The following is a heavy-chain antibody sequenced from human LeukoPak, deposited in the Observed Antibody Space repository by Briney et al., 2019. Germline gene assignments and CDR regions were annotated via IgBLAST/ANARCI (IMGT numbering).Heavy chain of an antibody. CDR1: GGSISSYY. V-gene: IGHV4-59*01. Sequence: PSETLSLTCTVSGGSISSYYWSWIRQPPGKGLDWIGYIYYSGSTNYNPSLKSRVTISVDTSKNQFSLKPSSVTAADTAVYYCARAQWERDAFDIWGQGTMVTVSS. D-gene: IGHD1-26*01. J-gene: IGHJ3*02. CDR3: ARAQWERDAFDI. CDR2: IYYSGST.